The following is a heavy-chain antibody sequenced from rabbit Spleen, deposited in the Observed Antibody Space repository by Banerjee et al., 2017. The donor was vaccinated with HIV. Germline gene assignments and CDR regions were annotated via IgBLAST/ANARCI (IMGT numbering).Heavy chain of an antibody. CDR1: GFSFSSSCH. D-gene: IGHD6-1*01. J-gene: IGHJ4*01. CDR2: IYAGSSGSP. CDR3: ARGVDYGGSIGYGYDYYWDL. Sequence: QEQLVESGGGLVKPEGSLKLSCTASGFSFSSSCHICWVRQAPGKGLEWIACIYAGSSGSPWYASWAKGRFTISKTSSTTVTLQMTSLTAADTATYFCARGVDYGGSIGYGYDYYWDLWGQGTLVTVS. V-gene: IGHV1S45*01.